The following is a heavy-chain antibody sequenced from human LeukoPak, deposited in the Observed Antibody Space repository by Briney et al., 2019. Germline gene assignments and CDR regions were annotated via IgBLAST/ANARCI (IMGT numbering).Heavy chain of an antibody. V-gene: IGHV1-2*02. Sequence: ASVKVSCKASGYTFTGYYMHWVRQAPGQGLEWMGWINPNSGGTNYAQKLQGRVTMTRDTSISTAYMELSRLRSDDTAVYYCARDLTGTTSGWFDPWGQGTLVTVSS. CDR1: GYTFTGYY. CDR2: INPNSGGT. D-gene: IGHD1-7*01. CDR3: ARDLTGTTSGWFDP. J-gene: IGHJ5*02.